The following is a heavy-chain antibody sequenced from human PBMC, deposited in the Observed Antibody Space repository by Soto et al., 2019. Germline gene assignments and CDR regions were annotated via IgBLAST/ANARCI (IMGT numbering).Heavy chain of an antibody. CDR2: IYYSGST. CDR1: GGSISSGGYY. D-gene: IGHD4-17*01. CDR3: ARDMGPVTTYLLPGYYYGMDV. J-gene: IGHJ6*02. V-gene: IGHV4-31*03. Sequence: SETLSLTCTVSGGSISSGGYYWSWIRQHPGKGLEWIGYIYYSGSTYYNPFLKSRVTISVDTSKNQFSLKLSSVTAADTAVYYCARDMGPVTTYLLPGYYYGMDVWGQGTTVTVS.